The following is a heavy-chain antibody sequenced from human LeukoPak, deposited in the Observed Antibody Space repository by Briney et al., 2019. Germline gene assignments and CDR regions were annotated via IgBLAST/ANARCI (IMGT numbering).Heavy chain of an antibody. D-gene: IGHD6-19*01. Sequence: SETLSLTCTVSGGSISSYYWSWIRQPPGKGLEWIGYIYYSGSTNYNPSLKSRVTISVDTSKNQLSLKLSSVTAADTAVYYCARGPSSGWYGYWGQGTLVTVSS. CDR3: ARGPSSGWYGY. J-gene: IGHJ4*02. V-gene: IGHV4-59*01. CDR2: IYYSGST. CDR1: GGSISSYY.